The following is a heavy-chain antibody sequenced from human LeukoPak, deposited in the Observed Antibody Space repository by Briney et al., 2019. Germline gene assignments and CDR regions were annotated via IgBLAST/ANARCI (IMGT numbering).Heavy chain of an antibody. Sequence: GRSLRLSCAASGFSFEDYYMSWIRQAPGKGLEWVADISSSGNAINYADSVKGRFTVSRDNAKTSLFLQMSSLRAEDTAVYYCARSTTSDAFDIWGQGTLVTVSS. CDR2: ISSSGNAI. CDR1: GFSFEDYY. V-gene: IGHV3-11*01. D-gene: IGHD4-17*01. J-gene: IGHJ3*02. CDR3: ARSTTSDAFDI.